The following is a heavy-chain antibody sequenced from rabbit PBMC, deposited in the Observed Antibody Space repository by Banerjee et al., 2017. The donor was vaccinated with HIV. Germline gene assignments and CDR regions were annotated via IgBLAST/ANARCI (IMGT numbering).Heavy chain of an antibody. Sequence: QSLEESGGGLVKPGGTLTLTCKASGFSFNSGYDMCWVRQAPGKGLEWIACIDTGDGDTYYANWAKGRFTISKTSSTTVTLQMTSLTAADTATYFCARNYVIAFDPWGPGTLVTVS. CDR3: ARNYVIAFDP. V-gene: IGHV1S40*01. CDR2: IDTGDGDT. CDR1: GFSFNSGYD. D-gene: IGHD1-1*01. J-gene: IGHJ2*01.